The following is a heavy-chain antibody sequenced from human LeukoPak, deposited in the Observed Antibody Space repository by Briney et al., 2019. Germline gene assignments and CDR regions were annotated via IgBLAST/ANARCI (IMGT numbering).Heavy chain of an antibody. J-gene: IGHJ1*01. CDR1: GFTFDDYT. CDR3: ATDPTVAGTSEYFQH. Sequence: GGSLRLSCAASGFTFDDYTMHWVRQAPGKGLEWVSAISGSGGSTYYADSVKGRCTISRDNSKNTLYLEMNSLRAEDTAVYYCATDPTVAGTSEYFQHWGQGTLVTVSS. D-gene: IGHD6-19*01. V-gene: IGHV3-23*01. CDR2: ISGSGGST.